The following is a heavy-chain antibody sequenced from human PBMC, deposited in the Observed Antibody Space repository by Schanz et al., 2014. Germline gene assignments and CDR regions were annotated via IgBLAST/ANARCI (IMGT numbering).Heavy chain of an antibody. Sequence: LVESGGGVVQPGRSLRLSCAASGFTFSPYAMHWVRQAPGRGLEWVAVISYDGSNTYYTDSVKGRFTISRDNSKNTLYLQMNSLRPEDTAVYYCAKEGSIYWDRSVDYWGQGTLVTVSS. CDR3: AKEGSIYWDRSVDY. CDR2: ISYDGSNT. V-gene: IGHV3-30*04. CDR1: GFTFSPYA. D-gene: IGHD1-26*01. J-gene: IGHJ4*02.